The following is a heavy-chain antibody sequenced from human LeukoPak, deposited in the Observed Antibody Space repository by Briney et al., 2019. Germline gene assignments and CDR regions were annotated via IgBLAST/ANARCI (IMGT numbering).Heavy chain of an antibody. Sequence: SETLSLTRTVSGGSISSYYWRWIRQPAGKGPEWIGRIYSSGSTNDNTSLKSRVTMSLDKSNNHCPLRVLSVTAADTAMYYLARGGGMGAIDYWGQGTLVTVSS. V-gene: IGHV4-4*07. CDR3: ARGGGMGAIDY. CDR1: GGSISSYY. D-gene: IGHD1-26*01. CDR2: IYSSGST. J-gene: IGHJ4*02.